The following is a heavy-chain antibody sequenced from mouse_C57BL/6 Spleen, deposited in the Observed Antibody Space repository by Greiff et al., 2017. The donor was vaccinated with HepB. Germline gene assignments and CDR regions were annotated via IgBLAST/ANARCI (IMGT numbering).Heavy chain of an antibody. J-gene: IGHJ2*01. CDR2: ISSGGDYI. V-gene: IGHV5-9-1*02. CDR1: GFTFSSYA. Sequence: EVMLVESGEGLVKPGGSLKLSCAASGFTFSSYAMSWVRQTPEKRLEWVAYISSGGDYIYYADTVKGRFTISRDNARNTLYLQMSSLKSEDTAMYYCTRDRGGLGFDYWGQGTTLTVSS. CDR3: TRDRGGLGFDY. D-gene: IGHD2-4*01.